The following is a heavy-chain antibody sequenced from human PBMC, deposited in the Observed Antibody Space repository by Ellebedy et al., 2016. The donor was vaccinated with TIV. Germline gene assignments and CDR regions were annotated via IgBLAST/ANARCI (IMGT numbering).Heavy chain of an antibody. V-gene: IGHV3-23*01. J-gene: IGHJ4*02. Sequence: GESLKISCAASGITFSSYAMSWVRQAPGKGLDWVSAISVSGGSTYYADSVKGRFTISRDNSKNTLYLQMNSLRAEDTALYYCAGGRAYSYGYFDYWGQGTLVTVSS. CDR2: ISVSGGST. D-gene: IGHD5-18*01. CDR3: AGGRAYSYGYFDY. CDR1: GITFSSYA.